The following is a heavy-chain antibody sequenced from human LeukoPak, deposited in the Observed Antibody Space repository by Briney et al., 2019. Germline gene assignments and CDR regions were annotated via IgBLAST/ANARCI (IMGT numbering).Heavy chain of an antibody. V-gene: IGHV4-39*07. J-gene: IGHJ4*02. D-gene: IGHD6-13*01. CDR1: GGSISSSNYY. Sequence: SETLSLTCTVSGGSISSSNYYWGWIRQPPGKGLEWIGSIYYSGSTYYSPSLKSRVTISVDTSKNQFSLKLSSVTAADTAVYYCASVAAGIAAAGDYWGQGTLVTVSS. CDR3: ASVAAGIAAAGDY. CDR2: IYYSGST.